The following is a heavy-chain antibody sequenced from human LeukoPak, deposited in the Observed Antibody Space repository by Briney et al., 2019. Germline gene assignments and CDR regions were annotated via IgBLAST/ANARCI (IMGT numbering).Heavy chain of an antibody. J-gene: IGHJ3*02. V-gene: IGHV3-7*01. CDR1: GFTVSSNY. CDR2: IKQDGSEK. CDR3: AREWRYDMAAFDI. Sequence: GGSLRLSCVASGFTVSSNYMSWVRQAPGKGLEWVANIKQDGSEKYYVDSVKGRFTISRDNAKNSLYLQMNSLRAEDTAVYYCAREWRYDMAAFDIWGQGTMVTVSS. D-gene: IGHD3-16*01.